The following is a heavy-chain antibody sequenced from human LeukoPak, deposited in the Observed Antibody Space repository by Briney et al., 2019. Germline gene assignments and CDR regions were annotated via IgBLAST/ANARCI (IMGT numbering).Heavy chain of an antibody. CDR2: INHSGST. Sequence: SETLSLTCAVYGGSFSGYYWSWIRQPPGKGLEWIGEINHSGSTNYNPSLKSRVTISVDTSKNQFSLKLSSVTAADTAVYYCARSGGRLWLMGRDFDYWGQGTLVTVSS. V-gene: IGHV4-34*01. D-gene: IGHD5-18*01. CDR3: ARSGGRLWLMGRDFDY. CDR1: GGSFSGYY. J-gene: IGHJ4*02.